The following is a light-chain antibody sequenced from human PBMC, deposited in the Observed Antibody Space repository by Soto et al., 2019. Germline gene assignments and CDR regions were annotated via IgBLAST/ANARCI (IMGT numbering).Light chain of an antibody. J-gene: IGKJ1*01. CDR3: QQYYSYPPWT. CDR2: AAS. CDR1: QGISSY. V-gene: IGKV1-8*01. Sequence: ALRMTQSPSSLSASTGDRVTITCRASQGISSYLAWYQQKPGKAPKLLIYAASTLQSGVPSRFSGSGSGTDFNLTISCLQSEDFATYYCQQYYSYPPWTFGQGTKVEIK.